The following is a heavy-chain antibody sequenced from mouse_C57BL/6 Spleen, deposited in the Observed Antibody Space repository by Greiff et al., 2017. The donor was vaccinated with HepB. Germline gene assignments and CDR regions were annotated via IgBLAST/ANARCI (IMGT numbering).Heavy chain of an antibody. CDR1: GYTFTDYY. V-gene: IGHV1-19*01. Sequence: VQLQQSGPVLVKPGASMKMSCKASGYTFTDYYMNWVKQSHGKSLEWIGVINPYNGGTSYNQKFKGKATLTVDKSSSTAYMELNSLTSEDSAVYYCARGGSSFYWYFDVWGTGTTVTVSS. J-gene: IGHJ1*03. D-gene: IGHD1-1*01. CDR2: INPYNGGT. CDR3: ARGGSSFYWYFDV.